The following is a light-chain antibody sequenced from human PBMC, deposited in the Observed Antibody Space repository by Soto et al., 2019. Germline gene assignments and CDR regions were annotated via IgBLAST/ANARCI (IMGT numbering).Light chain of an antibody. J-gene: IGLJ1*01. Sequence: QSALTQPPSASGSPGQSVTISCTGTSSDVGGYNYVSWYQQHPGKAPKLMIYEVSKRPSGVPDRFSGSKSGNTASLTVSGLQDEDEADYYCSSDAGSNNLVFGTGTKVTVL. CDR2: EVS. V-gene: IGLV2-8*01. CDR3: SSDAGSNNLV. CDR1: SSDVGGYNY.